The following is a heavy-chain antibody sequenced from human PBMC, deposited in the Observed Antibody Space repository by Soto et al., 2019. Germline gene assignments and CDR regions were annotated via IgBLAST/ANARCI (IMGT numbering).Heavy chain of an antibody. V-gene: IGHV3-23*01. CDR3: VNDYGDYWFDP. Sequence: GGSLRLSCAASGFTFSSYAMSWVRQAPGKGLEWVSAISGSGGSTYYADSVKGRFTISRDNSKNTLYLQMNSLRAEDTAVYYCVNDYGDYWFDPWGQGTLVTVSS. CDR1: GFTFSSYA. CDR2: ISGSGGST. D-gene: IGHD4-17*01. J-gene: IGHJ5*02.